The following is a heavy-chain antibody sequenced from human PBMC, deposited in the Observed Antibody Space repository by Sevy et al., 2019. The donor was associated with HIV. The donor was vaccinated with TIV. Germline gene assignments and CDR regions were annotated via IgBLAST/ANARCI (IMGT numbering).Heavy chain of an antibody. J-gene: IGHJ6*03. D-gene: IGHD6-13*01. Sequence: SETLSLTCTVSGGSISSYYWSWIRQPPGKGLEWIGYIYYSGSTNYNPSLKSRVTISVDTSKNQCSLKLSSVTAADTAVYYCARVQQQVVGCEGYHYYYYMDVWGKGTTVTVSS. CDR3: ARVQQQVVGCEGYHYYYYMDV. CDR2: IYYSGST. CDR1: GGSISSYY. V-gene: IGHV4-59*01.